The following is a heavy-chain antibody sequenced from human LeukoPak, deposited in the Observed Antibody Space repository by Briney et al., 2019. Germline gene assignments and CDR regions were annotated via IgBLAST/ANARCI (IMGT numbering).Heavy chain of an antibody. Sequence: PSETLSLTCTVSGGSISSSSYYWGWIRQPPGKGLEWIGSIYYSGSTYYNPSLKSRITISVDTPKNQFSLKLSSVTAADTAVYYCAIRGDYYDSSGYYFYWYFDLWGRGTLVTVSS. CDR1: GGSISSSSYY. J-gene: IGHJ2*01. D-gene: IGHD3-22*01. CDR2: IYYSGST. V-gene: IGHV4-39*01. CDR3: AIRGDYYDSSGYYFYWYFDL.